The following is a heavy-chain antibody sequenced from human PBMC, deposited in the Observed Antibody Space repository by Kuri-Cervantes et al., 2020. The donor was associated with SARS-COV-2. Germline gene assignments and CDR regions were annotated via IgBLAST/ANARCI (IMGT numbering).Heavy chain of an antibody. Sequence: ESLKISCIVSGGSVSSGSHYWSWIRQPPGKGLEWIGYIYYSGSTKYNPSLKSRVTMSVDTSKNQFSLKLNAVTPADTAVYYCTRTLDYYGSGTYCFDYWGQGTLVTDSS. D-gene: IGHD3-10*01. V-gene: IGHV4-61*01. CDR3: TRTLDYYGSGTYCFDY. J-gene: IGHJ4*02. CDR2: IYYSGST. CDR1: GGSVSSGSHY.